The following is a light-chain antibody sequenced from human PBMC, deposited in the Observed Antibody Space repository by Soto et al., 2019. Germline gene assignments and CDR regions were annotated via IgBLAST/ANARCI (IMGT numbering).Light chain of an antibody. V-gene: IGKV1-9*01. CDR1: QAIGSY. Sequence: IQLTQSPSSLSASVGDTVTITCRASQAIGSYFAWYQQRPGTAPKLRIYSASTLHSGVPSRFSGSGSGTDFNLTISSLQPDDLATYYCQQVDSYPRTFGPGTTVEI. J-gene: IGKJ3*01. CDR2: SAS. CDR3: QQVDSYPRT.